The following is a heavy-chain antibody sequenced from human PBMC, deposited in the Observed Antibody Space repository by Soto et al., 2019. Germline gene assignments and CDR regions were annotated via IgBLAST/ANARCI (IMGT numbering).Heavy chain of an antibody. CDR1: GYTLTELS. V-gene: IGHV1-24*01. Sequence: ASVKVSCKVSGYTLTELSMHWVRQAPGKGLEWMGGFDPEDGETIYAQKFQGRVTITADESTSTAYMELSSLRSEDTAVYYCARSIAARPRIYYYYYYGMDVWGQGTTVTVSS. J-gene: IGHJ6*02. CDR3: ARSIAARPRIYYYYYYGMDV. CDR2: FDPEDGET. D-gene: IGHD6-6*01.